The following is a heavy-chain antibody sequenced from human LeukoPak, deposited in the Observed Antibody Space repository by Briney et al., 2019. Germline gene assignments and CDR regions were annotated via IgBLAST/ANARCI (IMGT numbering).Heavy chain of an antibody. CDR3: ARELEYYYDSSEPNYFDY. V-gene: IGHV3-11*01. Sequence: GGSLRLSCAASGFTFSDYYMSWIRQAPGKGLEWVSYVSSSGSTIYYADSVKGRFTISRDNAKNSLYLQMNSLRAEDTAVYYCARELEYYYDSSEPNYFDYWGQGTLVTVSS. J-gene: IGHJ4*02. D-gene: IGHD3-22*01. CDR1: GFTFSDYY. CDR2: VSSSGSTI.